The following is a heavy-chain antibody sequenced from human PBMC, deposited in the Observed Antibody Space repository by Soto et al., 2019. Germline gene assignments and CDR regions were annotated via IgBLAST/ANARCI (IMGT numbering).Heavy chain of an antibody. J-gene: IGHJ5*02. CDR3: AREGRP. D-gene: IGHD2-15*01. Sequence: EVQLVESGEAWSQLGGSWRPPVAPLGSPAIGTYLAGVRQAPGKGLEWVSVIYSGGSTYFADSVKDRFSISRDNSKNTLHLQMNSLRAEDTAVYYCAREGRPWGQGTLVTVSS. CDR2: IYSGGST. V-gene: IGHV3-66*01. CDR1: GSPAIGTY.